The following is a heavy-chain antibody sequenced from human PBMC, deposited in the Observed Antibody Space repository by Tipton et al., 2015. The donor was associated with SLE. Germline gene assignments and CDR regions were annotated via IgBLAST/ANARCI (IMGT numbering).Heavy chain of an antibody. J-gene: IGHJ4*02. V-gene: IGHV3-53*01. CDR3: ARGGYSYGY. D-gene: IGHD5-18*01. CDR1: GFTFSSYG. CDR2: IYSGGST. Sequence: LRLSCAASGFTFSSYGMHWVRQAPGKGLEWVAVIYSGGSTYYADSVKGRFTISRDNSKNTLYLQMNSLRVEDTAVYYCARGGYSYGYWGQGTLVTVSS.